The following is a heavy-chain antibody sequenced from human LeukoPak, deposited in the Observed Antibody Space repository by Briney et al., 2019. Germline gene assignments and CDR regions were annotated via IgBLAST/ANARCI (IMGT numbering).Heavy chain of an antibody. D-gene: IGHD3-10*01. CDR2: IYHSGST. CDR1: GYSISSGFY. CDR3: ASRHFGSGSIDYFDY. V-gene: IGHV4-38-2*02. J-gene: IGHJ4*02. Sequence: SETLPLTCTVSGYSISSGFYWGWIRQPPGKGLEWIGSIYHSGSTYFNPSLKSRVTISVDKSKNQFSLKLSSVTAADTAVYYCASRHFGSGSIDYFDYWGQGTLVTVSS.